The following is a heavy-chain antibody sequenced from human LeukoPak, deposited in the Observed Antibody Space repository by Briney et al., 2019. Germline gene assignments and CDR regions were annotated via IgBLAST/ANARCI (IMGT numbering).Heavy chain of an antibody. Sequence: GGSLRLSCAASGFIFSTQGMHWVRQAPGKGMEWVAFIRYDGSNKQYADSVKGRFTISRDNSKNTLYLQMNSLRAEATAVYYCAKDRSQPSDYGGNYFDYWGQGTLVTVSS. J-gene: IGHJ4*02. CDR1: GFIFSTQG. CDR3: AKDRSQPSDYGGNYFDY. CDR2: IRYDGSNK. V-gene: IGHV3-30*02. D-gene: IGHD4-23*01.